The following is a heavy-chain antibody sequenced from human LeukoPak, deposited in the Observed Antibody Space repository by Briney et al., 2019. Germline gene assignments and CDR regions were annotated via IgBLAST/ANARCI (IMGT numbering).Heavy chain of an antibody. D-gene: IGHD3-22*01. CDR1: GFTFSSYG. CDR2: IWYDGSNK. CDR3: ARDSDYYDSSGYYGY. V-gene: IGHV3-33*01. J-gene: IGHJ4*02. Sequence: PGRSLRLYCAASGFTFSSYGMHWVRQAPGKGLEWVAVIWYDGSNKYYADSVKGRFTIPRDNSKNTLYLQMNSLRAEDTAVYYCARDSDYYDSSGYYGYWGQGTLVTVSS.